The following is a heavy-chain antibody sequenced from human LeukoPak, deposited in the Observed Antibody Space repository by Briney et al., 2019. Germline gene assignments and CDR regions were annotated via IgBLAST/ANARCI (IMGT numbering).Heavy chain of an antibody. CDR3: ARNYGGTSKYFDY. J-gene: IGHJ4*02. D-gene: IGHD4-23*01. V-gene: IGHV1-2*02. CDR2: ISPNSGGT. CDR1: GYSFNGYY. Sequence: GASVKVSCKASGYSFNGYYIHWVRQAPGQGLEWMGWISPNSGGTNYAQNFQGRVTMTRDTSITTAYMELSGLTSDDTALYYCARNYGGTSKYFDYWGQGTLVTVSS.